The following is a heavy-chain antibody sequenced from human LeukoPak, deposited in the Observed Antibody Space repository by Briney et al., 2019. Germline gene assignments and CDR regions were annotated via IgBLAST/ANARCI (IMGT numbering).Heavy chain of an antibody. D-gene: IGHD1-26*01. J-gene: IGHJ4*02. CDR3: ARQPKGSYYKYYFDY. CDR2: IYYSGST. CDR1: GGSISSSSYY. V-gene: IGHV4-39*01. Sequence: PSETLSLTCTVSGGSISSSSYYWGWIRQPPGKGLEWIGSIYYSGSTYYNPSLKSRVTISVDTSKNQFSLKLSSVTAADTAVYYCARQPKGSYYKYYFDYWGQGTLVTVSS.